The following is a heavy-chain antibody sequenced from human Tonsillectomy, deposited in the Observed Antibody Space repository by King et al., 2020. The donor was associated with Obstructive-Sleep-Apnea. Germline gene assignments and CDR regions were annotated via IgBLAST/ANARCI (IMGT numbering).Heavy chain of an antibody. CDR1: GGSISSSSW. Sequence: HVQLQESGPGLVKPSGTLSLTCAVSGGSISSSSWWTWVRQPPGKGLEWIGEIYHSGTTNYKSSLKSRVTISIDKPKNQFSLKLSSVTAADAAVYYCARTTYGDYALDYWGQGTRVVVSS. J-gene: IGHJ4*02. D-gene: IGHD4-17*01. V-gene: IGHV4-4*02. CDR2: IYHSGTT. CDR3: ARTTYGDYALDY.